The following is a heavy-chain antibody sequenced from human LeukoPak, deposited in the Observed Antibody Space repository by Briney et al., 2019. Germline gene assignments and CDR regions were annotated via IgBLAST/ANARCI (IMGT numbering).Heavy chain of an antibody. V-gene: IGHV4-34*01. CDR1: GGSFSGYY. D-gene: IGHD6-6*01. CDR3: ARASTRVAARLGDY. Sequence: SETLSLTCAVYGGSFSGYYWSWIRQPPGKGLEWIGEINHSGSTNYNPSLKSRVTISVDTSKNQFSLKLSCVTAADTAVYYCARASTRVAARLGDYWGQGTLVTVSS. CDR2: INHSGST. J-gene: IGHJ4*02.